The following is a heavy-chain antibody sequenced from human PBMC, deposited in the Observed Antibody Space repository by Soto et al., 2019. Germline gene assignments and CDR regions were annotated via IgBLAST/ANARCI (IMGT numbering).Heavy chain of an antibody. CDR3: ARDPGGYDSSGYSIIYYYYGMDV. CDR1: GGSISSGGYY. D-gene: IGHD3-22*01. V-gene: IGHV4-31*03. J-gene: IGHJ6*02. CDR2: IYYSGST. Sequence: QVQLQESGPGLVKPSQTLSLTCTVSGGSISSGGYYWSWIRQHPGKGLEWIGYIYYSGSTYYNPSLKSRVTISVDTSKNQFSLKLSSVTAADTAVYYCARDPGGYDSSGYSIIYYYYGMDVWGQGTTVTVSS.